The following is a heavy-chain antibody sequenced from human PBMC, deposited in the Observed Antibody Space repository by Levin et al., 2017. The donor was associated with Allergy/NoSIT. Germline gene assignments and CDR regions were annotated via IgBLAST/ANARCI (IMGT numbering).Heavy chain of an antibody. Sequence: QASETLSLTRAASGFTFRGYNMHWVRQAPGKGPEWLALIWYDGTYRYYGDSVRGRFTISRDNSKNKMYLQLNSLRADDTAIYYCARDGEGSVSSPFYYIDVWGQGTTVTVSS. CDR1: GFTFRGYN. J-gene: IGHJ6*03. V-gene: IGHV3-33*01. CDR2: IWYDGTYR. D-gene: IGHD3-10*01. CDR3: ARDGEGSVSSPFYYIDV.